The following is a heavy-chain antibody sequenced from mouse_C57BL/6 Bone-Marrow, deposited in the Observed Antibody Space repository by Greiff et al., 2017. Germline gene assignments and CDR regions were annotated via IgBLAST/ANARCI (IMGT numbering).Heavy chain of an antibody. CDR2: IYPRSGNT. J-gene: IGHJ4*01. CDR3: ARQRLRKRGYAMDY. CDR1: GYTFTSYG. Sequence: VHLVESGAELARPGASVTLSCKASGYTFTSYGISWVKQRTGQGLEWIGEIYPRSGNTYYNEKFMGKATLTADQSSSTAYMELRSLTSEDSAVXFCARQRLRKRGYAMDYWGQGSSVTVSS. D-gene: IGHD1-1*01. V-gene: IGHV1-81*01.